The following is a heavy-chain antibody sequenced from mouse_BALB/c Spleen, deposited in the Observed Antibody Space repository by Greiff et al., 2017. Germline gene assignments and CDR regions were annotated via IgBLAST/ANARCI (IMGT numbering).Heavy chain of an antibody. CDR3: ARGLGRDMDY. V-gene: IGHV14-3*02. J-gene: IGHJ4*01. CDR1: GFNIKDTY. D-gene: IGHD4-1*01. Sequence: VKLNQSGADFVKPGVSVKLSCTASGFNIKDTYMHWVKQRPEQGLEWFGRIDHANGNTKYDPKFQGKATITADTSSNTPYLQLSSLTSEDTAVYYCARGLGRDMDYWGQGTSVTVSS. CDR2: IDHANGNT.